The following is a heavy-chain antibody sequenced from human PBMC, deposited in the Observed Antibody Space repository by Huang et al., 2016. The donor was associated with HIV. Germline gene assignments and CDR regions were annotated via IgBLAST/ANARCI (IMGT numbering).Heavy chain of an antibody. D-gene: IGHD3-16*01. Sequence: QVQLEQWGAGLLKPSETLSLTCAVYGGSFSGYFWKWIRQSPGKGLEWFGQINHAGVTDYNPSLKSRSTISVDTSKNQFALKLTSVTAADTAIYYCAREIMISFGGPFDSWGHGNLVTVSS. CDR1: GGSFSGYF. V-gene: IGHV4-34*02. J-gene: IGHJ5*01. CDR3: AREIMISFGGPFDS. CDR2: INHAGVT.